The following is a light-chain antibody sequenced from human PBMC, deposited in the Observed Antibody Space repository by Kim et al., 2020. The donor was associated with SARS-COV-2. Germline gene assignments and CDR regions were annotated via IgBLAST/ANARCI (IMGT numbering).Light chain of an antibody. Sequence: IQLTQSPSSLSASVGDRVTITCRASQGISSYLAWYQQKPGKAPKLLIYGASALQGGVPSRFSGSGSGTDFTLTISSLQPEDFATYYCQQLNSYPIAFGQGTRLEIK. CDR2: GAS. CDR3: QQLNSYPIA. J-gene: IGKJ5*01. V-gene: IGKV1-9*01. CDR1: QGISSY.